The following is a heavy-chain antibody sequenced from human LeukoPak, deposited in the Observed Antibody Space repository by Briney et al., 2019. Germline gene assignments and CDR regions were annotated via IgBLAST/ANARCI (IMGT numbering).Heavy chain of an antibody. V-gene: IGHV3-9*01. CDR1: GFTFDDYA. D-gene: IGHD6-13*01. J-gene: IGHJ6*02. CDR2: ISWNSGSI. CDR3: AKGARIAAAGYYYYYGMDV. Sequence: GGSLRLSCAASGFTFDDYAMHWVWQAPGKGLEWVSGISWNSGSIGYADSVKGRFTISRDNAKNSLYLQMNSLRAEDTALYYCAKGARIAAAGYYYYYGMDVWGQGTTVTVSS.